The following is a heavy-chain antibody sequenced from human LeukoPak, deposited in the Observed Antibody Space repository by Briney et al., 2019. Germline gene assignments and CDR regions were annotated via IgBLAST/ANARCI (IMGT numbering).Heavy chain of an antibody. J-gene: IGHJ4*02. V-gene: IGHV4-59*01. CDR2: IYYSGST. CDR1: GGSFSSYY. Sequence: SQTLSLTCAVYGGSFSSYYWSWIRQPPGKGLEWIGYIYYSGSTNYNPSLKSRVTISVDTSKNQFSLKLSSVTAADTAVYYCARIQYYYDSSGYSDYWGQGTLVTVSS. CDR3: ARIQYYYDSSGYSDY. D-gene: IGHD3-22*01.